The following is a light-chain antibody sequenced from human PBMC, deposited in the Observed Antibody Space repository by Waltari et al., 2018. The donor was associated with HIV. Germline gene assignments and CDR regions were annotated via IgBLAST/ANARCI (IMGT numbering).Light chain of an antibody. CDR1: QGISSY. J-gene: IGKJ4*01. Sequence: DIQLTQSPSFLSASVGDRVTLHCRASQGISSYLAWYQQKPGKAPKLLIYAASTLQSGVPSRFSGSGSGTEFTLTISSLQPEYFATYYCQQLNSYPLTFGGGTKVEIK. CDR3: QQLNSYPLT. V-gene: IGKV1-9*01. CDR2: AAS.